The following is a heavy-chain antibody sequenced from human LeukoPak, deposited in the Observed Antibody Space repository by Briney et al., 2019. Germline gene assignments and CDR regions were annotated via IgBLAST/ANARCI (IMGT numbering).Heavy chain of an antibody. V-gene: IGHV1-24*01. D-gene: IGHD6-19*01. Sequence: GASVKVSYKVSGYTLTELSMHWVRQAPGKGLEWMGGFDPEDGETIYAQKFQGRVTMTRDTSTSTVYMELSSLRSEDTAVYYCAREPVVSGWGLDYWGQGTLVTVSS. J-gene: IGHJ4*02. CDR2: FDPEDGET. CDR1: GYTLTELS. CDR3: AREPVVSGWGLDY.